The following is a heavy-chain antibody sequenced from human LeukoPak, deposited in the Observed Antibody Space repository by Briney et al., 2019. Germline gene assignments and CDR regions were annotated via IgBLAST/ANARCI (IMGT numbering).Heavy chain of an antibody. V-gene: IGHV4-34*01. Sequence: SETLSLTCAVYGGSFSGYYWSWIRQPPGKGLEWIGEINHSGGTNYNPSLKSRVTISVDTSKNQFSLKLSSVTAADTAVYYCARGKHPDYWGQGTLVTVSS. CDR2: INHSGGT. CDR3: ARGKHPDY. D-gene: IGHD2-21*01. CDR1: GGSFSGYY. J-gene: IGHJ4*02.